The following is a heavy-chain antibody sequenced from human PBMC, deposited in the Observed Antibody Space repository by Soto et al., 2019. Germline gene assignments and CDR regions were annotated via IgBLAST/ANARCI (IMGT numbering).Heavy chain of an antibody. Sequence: LRLSCAASGFTVRDYAMSWVRQAAGRGMEWVATISANGGGTYYADSVKGRFTISRDNSENTLNLQMRSLSTEDTAVYYCAKDEDGYSDHRFDFWGQGTLVTVSS. D-gene: IGHD2-15*01. V-gene: IGHV3-23*01. CDR3: AKDEDGYSDHRFDF. CDR2: ISANGGGT. CDR1: GFTVRDYA. J-gene: IGHJ4*02.